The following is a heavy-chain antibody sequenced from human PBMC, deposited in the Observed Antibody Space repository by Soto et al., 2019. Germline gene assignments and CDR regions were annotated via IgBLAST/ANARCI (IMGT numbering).Heavy chain of an antibody. CDR1: GYTFTSYD. J-gene: IGHJ6*02. CDR3: ARGKKIWGGYYKFYYYYGMDV. D-gene: IGHD3-3*01. V-gene: IGHV1-8*01. CDR2: MNPNSGNT. Sequence: ASVKVSCKAPGYTFTSYDINWVRQATGQGLEWMGWMNPNSGNTGYAQKFQGRVTMTRNTSISTAYMELSSLRSEDTAVYYCARGKKIWGGYYKFYYYYGMDVWGQGTTVTVSS.